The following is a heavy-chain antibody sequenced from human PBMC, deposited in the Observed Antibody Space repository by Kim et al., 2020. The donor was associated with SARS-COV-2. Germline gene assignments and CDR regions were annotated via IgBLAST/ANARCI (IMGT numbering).Heavy chain of an antibody. CDR2: IKQDGSEK. J-gene: IGHJ5*02. CDR3: ARDVDYYGSGSYYFLGNNWFDP. CDR1: GFTFSSYW. Sequence: GGSLRLSCAASGFTFSSYWMSWVRQAPGKGLEWVANIKQDGSEKYYVDSVKGRFTISRDNAKNSLYLQMNSLRAEDTAVYYCARDVDYYGSGSYYFLGNNWFDPWGQGTLVTVSS. V-gene: IGHV3-7*01. D-gene: IGHD3-10*01.